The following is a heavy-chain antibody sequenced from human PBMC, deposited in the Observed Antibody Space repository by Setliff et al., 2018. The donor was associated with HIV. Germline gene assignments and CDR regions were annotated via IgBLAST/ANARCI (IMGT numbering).Heavy chain of an antibody. CDR1: GFTFSGYS. J-gene: IGHJ1*01. D-gene: IGHD2-15*01. Sequence: PGESLKISCAASGFTFSGYSMNWVRQAPGKGLEWVSSITTSSSYKYYADSVKGRFTISRDNAKNTLFLQMSSLTVEDTAVYYCARPLYGGNSDVGGYWGQGTLVTVSS. CDR2: ITTSSSYK. V-gene: IGHV3-21*06. CDR3: ARPLYGGNSDVGGY.